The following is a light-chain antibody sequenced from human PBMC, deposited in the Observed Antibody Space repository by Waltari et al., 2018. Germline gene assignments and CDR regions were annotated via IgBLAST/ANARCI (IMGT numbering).Light chain of an antibody. CDR1: KLGEKY. V-gene: IGLV3-1*01. J-gene: IGLJ1*01. Sequence: SYELTQPPSVSVSPGQTASVTCSGDKLGEKYTCWYQQKPGQSPVLVMYQDNKRPSGIPERFPGSNSGNTATLTISGTQGMDEADYYCQAWDSSSYVFGTGTKVTVL. CDR3: QAWDSSSYV. CDR2: QDN.